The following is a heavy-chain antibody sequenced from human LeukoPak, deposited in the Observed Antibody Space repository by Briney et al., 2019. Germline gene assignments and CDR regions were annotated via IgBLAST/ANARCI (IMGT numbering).Heavy chain of an antibody. D-gene: IGHD2-2*01. CDR1: GFTFSSYG. Sequence: GGSLRLSCAASGFTFSSYGMHWVRQAPGKGLEWVAFIRFDGSNEYYADSVKGRFTISRDNSKNTLYLQMNSLRAEDTAVYFCAKDVCSSTSCYYMDVWGKGTTVTVSS. V-gene: IGHV3-30*02. J-gene: IGHJ6*03. CDR2: IRFDGSNE. CDR3: AKDVCSSTSCYYMDV.